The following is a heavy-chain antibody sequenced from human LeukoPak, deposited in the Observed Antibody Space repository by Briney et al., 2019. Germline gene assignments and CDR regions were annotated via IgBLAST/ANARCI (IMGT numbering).Heavy chain of an antibody. CDR1: GGSISSSSYY. CDR3: ARLRRPVAGYYYYYYYMDV. D-gene: IGHD6-19*01. Sequence: SSETLSLTCTVSGGSISSSSYYWGWIRQPPGKGLEWIGSIYYSGSTNYNPSLKSRVATSVDTSKNQFSLKLSSVTAADTAVYYCARLRRPVAGYYYYYYYMDVWGKGTTVTVSS. CDR2: IYYSGST. J-gene: IGHJ6*03. V-gene: IGHV4-39*07.